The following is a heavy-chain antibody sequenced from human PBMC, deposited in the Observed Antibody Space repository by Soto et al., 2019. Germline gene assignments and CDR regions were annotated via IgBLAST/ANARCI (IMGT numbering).Heavy chain of an antibody. D-gene: IGHD4-4*01. CDR1: GFAFSSYA. Sequence: PGGSLRLSCAASGFAFSSYAMSWVRQSPGKGLERVSAIIGSGVITYYADSVKGRFTISRDNSKNTLCLQMNSLRAEDTAVYYCAKGTSRTTTVSWFDPWGQGTLVTVSS. J-gene: IGHJ5*02. CDR3: AKGTSRTTTVSWFDP. CDR2: IIGSGVIT. V-gene: IGHV3-23*01.